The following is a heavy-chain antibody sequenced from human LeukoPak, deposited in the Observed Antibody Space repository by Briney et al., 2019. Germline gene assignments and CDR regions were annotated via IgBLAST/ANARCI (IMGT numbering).Heavy chain of an antibody. CDR2: INPNSGGT. J-gene: IGHJ4*02. V-gene: IGHV1-2*02. Sequence: ASVKVSCKASGYTFTCYYMHWVRQAPGQGLEWMGWINPNSGGTNYAQKFQGRVTMTRDTSISTAYMELSRLRSDDTAVYYCARSSLRYFDWLPNFDYWGQGTLVTVSS. CDR3: ARSSLRYFDWLPNFDY. D-gene: IGHD3-9*01. CDR1: GYTFTCYY.